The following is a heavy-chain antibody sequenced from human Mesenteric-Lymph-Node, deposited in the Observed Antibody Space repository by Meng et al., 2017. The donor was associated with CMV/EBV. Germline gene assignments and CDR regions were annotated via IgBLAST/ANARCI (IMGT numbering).Heavy chain of an antibody. V-gene: IGHV3-74*01. CDR3: AREIGSSSGWYWFDP. J-gene: IGHJ5*02. CDR2: SNSDRSST. Sequence: GFTFSSYWMHWVRQAPGKGLVWVSRSNSDRSSTSYADSVKGRFTISRDKAKNTLYLQMNSLRAEDTAVYYCAREIGSSSGWYWFDPWGQGTLVTVSS. CDR1: GFTFSSYW. D-gene: IGHD6-19*01.